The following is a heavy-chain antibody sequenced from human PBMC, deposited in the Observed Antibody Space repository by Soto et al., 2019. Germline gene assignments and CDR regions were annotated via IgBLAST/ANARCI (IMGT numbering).Heavy chain of an antibody. CDR1: GGSISDVY. J-gene: IGHJ3*02. D-gene: IGHD3-16*01. CDR3: ARPQYVWEDGAFNI. CDR2: IHTSGST. V-gene: IGHV4-4*07. Sequence: SETLSLACTVSGGSISDVYWSWIRQHAGKGLEWIGRIHTSGSTNINPHLKSRVSLSVDTVRKQLSLSLTAVTAADTAAYYCARPQYVWEDGAFNICVLGTVVTISS.